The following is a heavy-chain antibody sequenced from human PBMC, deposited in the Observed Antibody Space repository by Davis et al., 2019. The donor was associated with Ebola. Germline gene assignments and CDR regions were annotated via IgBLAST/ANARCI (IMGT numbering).Heavy chain of an antibody. CDR3: ARERAVAHFDY. D-gene: IGHD4-23*01. J-gene: IGHJ4*02. CDR2: ISSSSSYT. V-gene: IGHV3-11*06. Sequence: GESLKISCAASGFTFSDYYMSWLRQAPGKGLEWVSYISSSSSYTNYADSVKGRFTISRDNAKNSLYLQMNSLRAEDTAVYYCARERAVAHFDYWGQGTLVTVSS. CDR1: GFTFSDYY.